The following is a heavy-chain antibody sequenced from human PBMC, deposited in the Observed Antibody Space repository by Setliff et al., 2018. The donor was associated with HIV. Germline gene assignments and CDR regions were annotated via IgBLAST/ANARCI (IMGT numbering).Heavy chain of an antibody. Sequence: SETLSLTCTVSDVSVSTFYWNWIRQPPGKGLEWIGFIHHTGSTVSNPSLKSRVTILMDLSRNQLSLHLASVTTADTAVYFCAPGEGVASTYYHDWGQGTQVTVSS. V-gene: IGHV4-59*02. D-gene: IGHD3-3*01. J-gene: IGHJ4*01. CDR2: IHHTGST. CDR1: DVSVSTFY. CDR3: APGEGVASTYYHD.